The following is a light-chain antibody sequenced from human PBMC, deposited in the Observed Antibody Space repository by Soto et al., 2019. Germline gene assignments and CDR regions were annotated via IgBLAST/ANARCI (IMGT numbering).Light chain of an antibody. CDR3: QQYGSSPVT. CDR2: GAS. J-gene: IGKJ1*01. CDR1: QSVSSSY. Sequence: EIVLTQSPGTLSLSPGGRATLSCRASQSVSSSYLAWYQQKPGQAPRLLIYGASSRATDIPDRFSGSGSGTDFTLTISRLETEDFAVYYCQQYGSSPVTFGQGTKVDIK. V-gene: IGKV3-20*01.